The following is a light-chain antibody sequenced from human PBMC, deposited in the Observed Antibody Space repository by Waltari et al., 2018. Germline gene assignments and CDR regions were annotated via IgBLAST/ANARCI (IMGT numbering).Light chain of an antibody. CDR1: SSDIGGYSF. CDR3: NSYSNTNTPYLVLL. V-gene: IGLV2-14*03. Sequence: QSALTQHASVSGYPGQSITISCTGTSSDIGGYSFVSWYQQHTGKAPKLMIYDVSNRPSACSDRFSGSKSCNTASLTISELQAEDDAHYYCNSYSNTNTPYLVLLFCGGTKLTVL. CDR2: DVS. J-gene: IGLJ2*01.